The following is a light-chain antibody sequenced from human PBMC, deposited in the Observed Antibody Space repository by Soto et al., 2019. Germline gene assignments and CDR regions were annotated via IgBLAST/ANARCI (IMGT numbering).Light chain of an antibody. J-gene: IGKJ2*01. Sequence: EIVMMRSPATLSVSPGERATLSCRASQSISSELAWYQQRPGQPPRLLIYGASTRATGVPDRFTGSGSGSDFTLTISGLQSEDFAVYYCQQGHNWPLTFGQGTRLEI. CDR3: QQGHNWPLT. CDR1: QSISSE. V-gene: IGKV3-15*01. CDR2: GAS.